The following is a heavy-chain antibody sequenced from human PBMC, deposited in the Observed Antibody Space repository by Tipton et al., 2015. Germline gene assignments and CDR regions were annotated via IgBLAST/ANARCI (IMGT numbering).Heavy chain of an antibody. V-gene: IGHV4-34*01. CDR1: GGSFSGYY. Sequence: GSLRLSCAVYGGSFSGYYWTWIRQPPGKGLEWIGEINHSGGTKYNPSLKSRVPMSRDTSKNQFSLKLTSVTAADTAVYYCACQDYDSLTRDYQTVDYWGQGTLVTVSS. CDR3: ACQDYDSLTRDYQTVDY. CDR2: INHSGGT. D-gene: IGHD3-9*01. J-gene: IGHJ4*02.